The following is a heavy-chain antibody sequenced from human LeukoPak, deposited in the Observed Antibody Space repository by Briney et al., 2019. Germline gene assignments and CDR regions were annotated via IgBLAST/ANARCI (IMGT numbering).Heavy chain of an antibody. CDR3: AKDHFYDSSSFDY. V-gene: IGHV3-23*01. CDR1: GFTFSNYA. J-gene: IGHJ4*02. D-gene: IGHD3-22*01. CDR2: LSGSGGST. Sequence: GGSLRLSCAASGFTFSNYAMNWVSQAPGKGLEWVSALSGSGGSTFYADSVRGRFIVSRDNSKNTLFLQMNSLRAEDTAVYYCAKDHFYDSSSFDYWGQGTLVTVSS.